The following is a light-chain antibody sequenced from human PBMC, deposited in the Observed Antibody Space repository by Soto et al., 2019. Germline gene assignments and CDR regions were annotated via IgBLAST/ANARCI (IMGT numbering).Light chain of an antibody. CDR2: AVS. V-gene: IGLV2-14*01. J-gene: IGLJ1*01. CDR3: SSYTNSITCV. CDR1: SSDVGANIF. Sequence: QSVLTQPASVSGSPGQSITISCTGTSSDVGANIFVSWHRQHPGKAPKLMIYAVSSRPSGVSYRFSGAKTGNTASLTISALQAEDEADYYCSSYTNSITCVFGTGTKVTVL.